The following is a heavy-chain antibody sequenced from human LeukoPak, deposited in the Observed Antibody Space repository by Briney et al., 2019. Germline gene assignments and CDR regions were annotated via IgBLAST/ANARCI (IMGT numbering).Heavy chain of an antibody. V-gene: IGHV4-34*01. D-gene: IGHD3-22*01. CDR3: ARAAYYDSSGHGPSDY. Sequence: SETLSLTCAVYGGSFSGYYWSWIRQPPGEGLEWIGEINHSGSTNYNPSLKSRVTISVDTSKNQFSLKLSSVTAADTAVYYCARAAYYDSSGHGPSDYWGQGTLVTVSS. J-gene: IGHJ4*02. CDR1: GGSFSGYY. CDR2: INHSGST.